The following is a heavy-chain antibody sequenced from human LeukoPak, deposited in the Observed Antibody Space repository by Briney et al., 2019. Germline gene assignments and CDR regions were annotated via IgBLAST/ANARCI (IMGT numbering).Heavy chain of an antibody. V-gene: IGHV1-8*03. D-gene: IGHD2-2*02. CDR1: GYTFTSYD. Sequence: AASVKVSCKASGYTFTSYDINWVRQATGQGLEWMGWMNPNSGNTGYAQKFQGRVTITRNTSISTAYMELSSLRSEDTAVYYCARGSYCSSTSCYTGYYYYYYMDVWGKGTTFTVSS. CDR2: MNPNSGNT. CDR3: ARGSYCSSTSCYTGYYYYYYMDV. J-gene: IGHJ6*03.